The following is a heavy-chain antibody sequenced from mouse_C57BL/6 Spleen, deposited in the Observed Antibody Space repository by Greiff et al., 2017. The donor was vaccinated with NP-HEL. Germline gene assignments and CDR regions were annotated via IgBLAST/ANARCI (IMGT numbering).Heavy chain of an antibody. V-gene: IGHV1-69*01. D-gene: IGHD1-1*01. CDR1: GYTFTSYW. CDR3: ARGTYGSRSPYLDY. Sequence: QVQLQQPGAELVMPGASVKLSCKASGYTFTSYWMHWVKQRPGQGLEWIGGLDPSDSYTNYNQKFKGKSTLTVDKSSSTAYMQLSSLTSEDSAVYYCARGTYGSRSPYLDYWGQGTTLTVSS. CDR2: LDPSDSYT. J-gene: IGHJ2*01.